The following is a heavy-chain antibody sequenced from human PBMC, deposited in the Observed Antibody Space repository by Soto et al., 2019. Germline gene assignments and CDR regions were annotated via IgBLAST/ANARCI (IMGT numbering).Heavy chain of an antibody. V-gene: IGHV2-5*01. CDR1: GFSLSTSGVG. CDR3: AHLWDSSGWKPKGDFDY. D-gene: IGHD6-19*01. CDR2: IYWNDDK. Sequence: SGPTLVNPTQTLTLTRTFSGFSLSTSGVGVGWIRQPPGKALEWLALIYWNDDKRYSPSLKSRLTITKDTSKNQVVLTMTNMDPVDTATYYCAHLWDSSGWKPKGDFDYWGQGTLVTVSS. J-gene: IGHJ4*02.